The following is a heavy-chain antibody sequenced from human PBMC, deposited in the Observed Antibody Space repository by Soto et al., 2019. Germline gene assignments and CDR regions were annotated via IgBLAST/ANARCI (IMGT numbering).Heavy chain of an antibody. CDR1: GLTFSNNA. D-gene: IGHD6-19*01. CDR3: ARARNASDWSNYYSGMDV. CDR2: ISDNGGKK. V-gene: IGHV3-30*04. Sequence: QVQLVESGGGVVQPGGSLRLSCAASGLTFSNNAMHWVRQAPDKGPEWVALISDNGGKKYHADSVKGRFTVSRDNSKNTLYLQMNSLRTEDAAVYYCARARNASDWSNYYSGMDVWGQGTTVTVSS. J-gene: IGHJ6*02.